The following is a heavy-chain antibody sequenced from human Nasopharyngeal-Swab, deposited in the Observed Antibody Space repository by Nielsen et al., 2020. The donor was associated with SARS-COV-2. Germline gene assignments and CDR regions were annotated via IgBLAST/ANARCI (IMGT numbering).Heavy chain of an antibody. CDR1: GHSFSNYW. CDR2: IYPGNSDT. J-gene: IGHJ3*01. D-gene: IGHD4-17*01. Sequence: GESLKISCTGFGHSFSNYWFAWVRQMPGRGLEWMGFIYPGNSDTRYSPSFQGQVTISADKSISTAYLQWSSLRASDTAIYYCARQRTTSTLGRAFDLWGQGTVVTVSS. CDR3: ARQRTTSTLGRAFDL. V-gene: IGHV5-51*01.